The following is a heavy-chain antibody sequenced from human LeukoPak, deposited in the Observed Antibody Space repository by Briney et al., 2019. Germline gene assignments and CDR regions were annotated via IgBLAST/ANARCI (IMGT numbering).Heavy chain of an antibody. D-gene: IGHD3-16*02. CDR3: AKEKRDSGDFTQNYVWGSYRPNWFDP. V-gene: IGHV3-23*01. Sequence: GGSLRLSCAASGFTFSTYSMSWVRQAPGKGLEWVSAISGSGGSTYYADSVKGRFTISRDNSKNTLYLQMNSLRAEDTAVYYCAKEKRDSGDFTQNYVWGSYRPNWFDPWGQGTLVTVSS. CDR1: GFTFSTYS. CDR2: ISGSGGST. J-gene: IGHJ5*02.